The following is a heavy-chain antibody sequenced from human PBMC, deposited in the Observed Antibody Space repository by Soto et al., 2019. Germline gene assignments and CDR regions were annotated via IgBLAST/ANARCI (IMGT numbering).Heavy chain of an antibody. Sequence: EVQLLESGGGLVQPGGSLRLSCAASGFTFSSYAMIWVRQAPGKGLEWVSSVSGSGDSTYYADSVKGRFTISRDNFKNTLYLQMNSLRAEDTALYYCAKDASGYLLPYNWFDPWGQGTLVTVSS. CDR2: VSGSGDST. V-gene: IGHV3-23*01. CDR3: AKDASGYLLPYNWFDP. J-gene: IGHJ5*02. CDR1: GFTFSSYA. D-gene: IGHD3-10*01.